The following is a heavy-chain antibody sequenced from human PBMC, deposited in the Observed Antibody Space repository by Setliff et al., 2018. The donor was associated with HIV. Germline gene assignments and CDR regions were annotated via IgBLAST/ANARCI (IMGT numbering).Heavy chain of an antibody. CDR1: GYTFTSYG. CDR2: VNPYNGDT. CDR3: ARDRGVYCISSSCYSPVDAFDI. V-gene: IGHV1-18*01. D-gene: IGHD2-2*01. Sequence: GASVKVSCKSSGYTFTSYGVSWVRQAPGQGLEWMGWVNPYNGDTKNAQKFQGRVAMTTDTSTATVFMELRSLRSDDTAVYYCARDRGVYCISSSCYSPVDAFDIWGQGTMVTVSS. J-gene: IGHJ3*02.